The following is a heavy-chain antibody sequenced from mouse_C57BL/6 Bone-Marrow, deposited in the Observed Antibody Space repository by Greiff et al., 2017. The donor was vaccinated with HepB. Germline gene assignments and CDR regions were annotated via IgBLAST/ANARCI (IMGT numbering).Heavy chain of an antibody. CDR3: ARLITTVVAGFDY. V-gene: IGHV5-6*01. CDR2: ISSGGSYT. CDR1: GFTFSSYG. D-gene: IGHD1-1*01. J-gene: IGHJ2*01. Sequence: EVQGVESGGDLVKPGGSLKLSCAASGFTFSSYGMSWVRQTPDKRLEWVATISSGGSYTYYPDSVKGRFTISRDNAKNTLYLQMSSLKSEDTAMYYCARLITTVVAGFDYWGQGTTLTVSS.